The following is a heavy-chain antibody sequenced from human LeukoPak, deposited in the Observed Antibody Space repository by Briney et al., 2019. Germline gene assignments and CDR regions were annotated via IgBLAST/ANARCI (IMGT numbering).Heavy chain of an antibody. CDR3: ARGHQPPYYGMDV. V-gene: IGHV1-69*02. J-gene: IGHJ6*02. CDR1: GGTFSSYT. CDR2: IIPILGIA. Sequence: ASLKVSCKASGGTFSSYTISCVRQAPGQGLEWMGKIIPILGIANYAQKFQGRVTITADKSTRTAYMELSSLRSEDTAVFYCARGHQPPYYGMDVWGQGTTVTVSS.